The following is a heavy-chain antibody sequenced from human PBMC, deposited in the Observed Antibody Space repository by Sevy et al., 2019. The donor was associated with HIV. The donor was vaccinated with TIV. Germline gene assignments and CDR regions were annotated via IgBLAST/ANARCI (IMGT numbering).Heavy chain of an antibody. CDR3: ARLAAETYYDILTVLSPPFDY. CDR1: GYTFTSYG. V-gene: IGHV1-18*01. Sequence: ASVKVSCKASGYTFTSYGISWVRQAPGQGLEWMVWISAYNGNTNYAQKLQGRVTMTTDTSTSTAYMELRSLRSDDTAVYYCARLAAETYYDILTVLSPPFDYWGQGTLVTVSS. J-gene: IGHJ4*02. CDR2: ISAYNGNT. D-gene: IGHD3-9*01.